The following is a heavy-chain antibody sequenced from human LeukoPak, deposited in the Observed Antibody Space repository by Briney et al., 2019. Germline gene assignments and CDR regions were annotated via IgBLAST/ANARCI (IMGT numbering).Heavy chain of an antibody. V-gene: IGHV1-46*01. CDR3: ARADSSHPYYFDY. CDR2: INPSGGST. J-gene: IGHJ4*02. CDR1: GYTFTSYY. Sequence: APVKVSCKASGYTFTSYYMHWVRQAPGQGLEWMGIINPSGGSTSYAQKFQGRVTMTRDMSTSTVYMELSSLRSEDTAVYYCARADSSHPYYFDYWGQGTLVTVSS. D-gene: IGHD6-6*01.